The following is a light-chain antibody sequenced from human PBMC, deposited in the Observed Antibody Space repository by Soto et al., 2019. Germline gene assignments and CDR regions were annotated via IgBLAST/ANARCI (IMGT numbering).Light chain of an antibody. V-gene: IGKV3-20*01. CDR3: QQYGRSPPFA. CDR2: GAS. J-gene: IGKJ2*01. Sequence: EIVLTQSPGTLSSSPGERATLSCRASQSVSSNYIAWYQQNPGQAPRLLIYGASTRATGIPDRFSGSGSGTDFTLTISRLEPEDFAVYFCQQYGRSPPFAFGQGTKV. CDR1: QSVSSNY.